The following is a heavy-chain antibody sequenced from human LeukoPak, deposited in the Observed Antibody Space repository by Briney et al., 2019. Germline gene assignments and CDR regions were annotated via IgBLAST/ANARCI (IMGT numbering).Heavy chain of an antibody. J-gene: IGHJ5*02. CDR1: GGSISSETYY. V-gene: IGHV4-61*02. CDR2: IYSSGST. Sequence: SETLSLTCTVSGGSISSETYYWTWVRQPAGKGLEWIGRIYSSGSTSYNPSLKSRVTISVDTSKTQFSLELNSVTASDTAVYYCARGGRGFDPWGQGTLVTVSS. CDR3: ARGGRGFDP.